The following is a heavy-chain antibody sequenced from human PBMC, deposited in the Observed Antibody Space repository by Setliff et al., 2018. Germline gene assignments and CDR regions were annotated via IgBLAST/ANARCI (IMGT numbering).Heavy chain of an antibody. J-gene: IGHJ2*01. V-gene: IGHV4-39*07. D-gene: IGHD3-16*01. CDR1: GGSISSRSYY. CDR3: VRGGSSVWAWYFDL. CDR2: IYHSGSS. Sequence: PSETLSLTCTVSGGSISSRSYYWGWIRQPPGKGLEWIGSIYHSGSSYYNPSLRSRVTISVDTSKNQFSLILRSVTAADTAVYYCVRGGSSVWAWYFDLWGRGTLVTVSS.